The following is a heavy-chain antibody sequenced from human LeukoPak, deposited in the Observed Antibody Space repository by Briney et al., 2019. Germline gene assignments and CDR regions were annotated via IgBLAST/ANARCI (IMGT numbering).Heavy chain of an antibody. CDR1: GFTFDDYA. V-gene: IGHV3-9*03. D-gene: IGHD6-13*01. Sequence: GRSLRLSCAASGFTFDDYAMHWVRQAPGKGLEWVSGISWNSGSIGYADSVKGRFTISRDNAKNSLYLQMNSLRAEDMALYYCAKGIAAAGPGAFDIWGQGTMVTVSS. J-gene: IGHJ3*02. CDR3: AKGIAAAGPGAFDI. CDR2: ISWNSGSI.